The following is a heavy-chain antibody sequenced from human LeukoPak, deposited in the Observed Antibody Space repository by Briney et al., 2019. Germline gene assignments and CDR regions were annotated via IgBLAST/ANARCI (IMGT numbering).Heavy chain of an antibody. D-gene: IGHD2-2*01. CDR2: INYSGST. V-gene: IGHV4-34*01. CDR3: ARGRYCSSTSCYEFDY. Sequence: SETLSLTCAVYGGSFSGYYWSWIRQPPGKGLEWIGEINYSGSTNYNPSLKSRVTISVDTSKNQFSLKLSSVTAADTAVYYCARGRYCSSTSCYEFDYWGQGTLVTVSS. CDR1: GGSFSGYY. J-gene: IGHJ4*02.